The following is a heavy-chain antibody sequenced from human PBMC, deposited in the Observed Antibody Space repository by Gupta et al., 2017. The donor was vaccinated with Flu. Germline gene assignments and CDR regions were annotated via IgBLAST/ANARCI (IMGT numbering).Heavy chain of an antibody. Sequence: QVQLVESGGGVVQPGRSLRLSCAASGFTFSSYGMHWIRQAPGKGLEWVGVISYDGSNKYYADSVKGRFTISRDNSKNTLYLQMNSLRAEDTAVYYCAKHQMKDIVLMVYAMTLGELDYWGQGTLVTVSS. V-gene: IGHV3-30*18. J-gene: IGHJ4*02. CDR2: ISYDGSNK. CDR1: GFTFSSYG. D-gene: IGHD2-8*01. CDR3: AKHQMKDIVLMVYAMTLGELDY.